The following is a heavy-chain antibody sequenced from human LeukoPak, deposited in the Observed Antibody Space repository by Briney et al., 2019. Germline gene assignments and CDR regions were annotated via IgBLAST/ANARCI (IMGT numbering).Heavy chain of an antibody. J-gene: IGHJ4*02. CDR3: VKNVVVKRYIDY. D-gene: IGHD2-15*01. CDR2: ISGSGRTA. CDR1: GFTFSDHA. V-gene: IGHV3-23*01. Sequence: GGSLRLSCAASGFTFSDHAMSWVRQTPGKGLQWISVISGSGRTAEYADSVKGRFTISRDNSKNTLSLQMNSLRVEDTAIYYCVKNVVVKRYIDYWGQGTLVTVSS.